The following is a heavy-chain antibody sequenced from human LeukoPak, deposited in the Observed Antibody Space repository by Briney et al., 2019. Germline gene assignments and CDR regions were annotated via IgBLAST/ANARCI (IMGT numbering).Heavy chain of an antibody. CDR2: MSPNSGNT. CDR3: ARDYYDSSGYSSVYYYYYYMDV. Sequence: ASVKVSCKASGYTFTSYDINWVRQATGQGLEWMGWMSPNSGNTGYAQKFQGRVTMTRNTSISTAYMELSSLRSEDTAVYYCARDYYDSSGYSSVYYYYYYMDVWGKGTTVTVSS. CDR1: GYTFTSYD. V-gene: IGHV1-8*01. J-gene: IGHJ6*03. D-gene: IGHD3-22*01.